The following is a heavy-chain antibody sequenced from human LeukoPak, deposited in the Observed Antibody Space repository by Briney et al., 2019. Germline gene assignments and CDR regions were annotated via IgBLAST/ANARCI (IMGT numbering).Heavy chain of an antibody. J-gene: IGHJ2*01. CDR2: IYYSGST. V-gene: IGHV4-59*01. D-gene: IGHD4-17*01. CDR3: ARDLYGDYVASYFDL. CDR1: GGSISSYY. Sequence: PSETLSLTCTVSGGSISSYYWSWIRQPPGKGLEWIGYIYYSGSTNYNPSLKSRVTISVDTSKNQFSLKLSSVTAADTAVYYCARDLYGDYVASYFDLWGRGTLVTVSS.